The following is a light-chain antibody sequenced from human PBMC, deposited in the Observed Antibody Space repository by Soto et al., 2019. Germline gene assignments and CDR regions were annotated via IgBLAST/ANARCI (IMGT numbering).Light chain of an antibody. CDR3: QQRSNWPPIT. J-gene: IGKJ5*01. V-gene: IGKV3-11*01. Sequence: IVMTQSPDTLSVSPGERATLSCRASQGIGDTLAWYQQKPGQTPRLLIYGASNRATGIPARFSGSGSGTDFTLTISSLEPEDFAVYYCQQRSNWPPITFGQGTRLEIK. CDR1: QGIGDT. CDR2: GAS.